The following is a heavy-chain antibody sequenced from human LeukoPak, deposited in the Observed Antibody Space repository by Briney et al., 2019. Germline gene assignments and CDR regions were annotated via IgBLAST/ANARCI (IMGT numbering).Heavy chain of an antibody. CDR1: GYTFTSHY. D-gene: IGHD2-2*01. V-gene: IGHV1-46*01. CDR2: INPSGGST. J-gene: IGHJ4*02. Sequence: GASVKVSCKASGYTFTSHYMHWVRQAPGQGLEWMGIINPSGGSTSYAQKFQGRVTMTRDTSTSTVYMELSSLRSEDTAVYYCARTLGYCSSTSCRYFDYWGQGTLVTVSS. CDR3: ARTLGYCSSTSCRYFDY.